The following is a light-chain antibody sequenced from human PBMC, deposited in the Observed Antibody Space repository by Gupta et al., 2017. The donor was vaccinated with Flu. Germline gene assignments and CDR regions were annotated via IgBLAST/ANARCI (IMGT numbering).Light chain of an antibody. CDR2: GAS. Sequence: TLSLSPGERATLSCRASQSVSSSYLAWYQQKPGQAPRLLIYGASSRATDIPDRFSGSGSGTDFTLTISRLEPEDFAVYYCQQYGSSPLYTFGQGTKLEIK. CDR1: QSVSSSY. J-gene: IGKJ2*01. V-gene: IGKV3-20*01. CDR3: QQYGSSPLYT.